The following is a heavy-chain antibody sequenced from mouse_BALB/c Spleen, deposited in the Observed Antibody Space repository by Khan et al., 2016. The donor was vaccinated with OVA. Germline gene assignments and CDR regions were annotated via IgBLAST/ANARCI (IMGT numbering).Heavy chain of an antibody. CDR3: ARGAGTTDGMDY. CDR2: ILPGRGNI. J-gene: IGHJ4*01. Sequence: QVQLQQSGAELMKPGASVKISCKTTGYTFSNYWIEWIKQRPGHGLEWIGEILPGRGNINYNEKFKGKATFTADTSSNIDYMQLNSMTSEDSAVYYCARGAGTTDGMDYWGQGTAVTVAA. D-gene: IGHD4-1*01. V-gene: IGHV1-9*01. CDR1: GYTFSNYW.